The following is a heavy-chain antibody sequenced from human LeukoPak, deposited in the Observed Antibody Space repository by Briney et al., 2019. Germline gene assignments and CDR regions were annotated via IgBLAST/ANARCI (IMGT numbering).Heavy chain of an antibody. J-gene: IGHJ4*02. CDR2: FDPEDGET. CDR1: GYTLTELS. D-gene: IGHD1-26*01. Sequence: ATVKVSCKVSGYTLTELSMHWVRQAPGKGLEWMGGFDPEDGETIYAQKFQGRVTMTEDTSTDTAYMELSSLRSEDTAVYYCATYSGSYRGFDYWGQGTLVTVSS. V-gene: IGHV1-24*01. CDR3: ATYSGSYRGFDY.